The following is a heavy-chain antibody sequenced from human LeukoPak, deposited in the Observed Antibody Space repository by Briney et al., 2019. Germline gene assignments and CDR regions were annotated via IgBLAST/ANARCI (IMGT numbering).Heavy chain of an antibody. J-gene: IGHJ6*03. D-gene: IGHD6-13*01. Sequence: SETLSLTCAVYGGSFSGYYWSWIRQPPGKGLEWIGEINHSGSTNYNPSTKSRVTISVDTSKNQFSLKLSSVTAADTAVYYCARLKAAAGTHYYYYMDVWGKGTTVTVSS. CDR1: GGSFSGYY. CDR2: INHSGST. V-gene: IGHV4-34*01. CDR3: ARLKAAAGTHYYYYMDV.